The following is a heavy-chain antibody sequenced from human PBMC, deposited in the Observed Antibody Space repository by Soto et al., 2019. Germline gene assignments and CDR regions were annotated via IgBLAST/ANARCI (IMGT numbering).Heavy chain of an antibody. CDR3: ARDYSSSGSGMDV. CDR1: GFTVSSNY. V-gene: IGHV3-66*01. Sequence: PGGSLRLSCAASGFTVSSNYMSWVRQAPGKGLEWVSVIYTGGSTYYADSVKGRFTISRDNSKNTLYLQMNSLRAEDTAVYYCARDYSSSGSGMDVWGQGTTVTVSS. CDR2: IYTGGST. D-gene: IGHD6-13*01. J-gene: IGHJ6*02.